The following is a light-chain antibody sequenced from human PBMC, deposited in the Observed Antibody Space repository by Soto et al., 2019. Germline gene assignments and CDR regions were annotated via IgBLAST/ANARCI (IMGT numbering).Light chain of an antibody. CDR3: QVWDSSSAHPV. CDR1: NIGSKS. J-gene: IGLJ3*02. V-gene: IGLV3-21*04. CDR2: YDS. Sequence: SYELTQPPSVSVAPGKTARITCGGNNIGSKSVHWYQQKPGQAPVLVIYYDSDRPSGIPERFSGSNSGNTAILTISRVEAGDEADYYCQVWDSSSAHPVFGGGTKVTVL.